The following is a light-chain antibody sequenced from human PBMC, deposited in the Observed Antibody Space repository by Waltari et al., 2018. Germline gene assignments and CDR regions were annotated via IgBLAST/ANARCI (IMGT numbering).Light chain of an antibody. Sequence: YELTQPPSVSVSPGQTARITCSGPELPRKYASWFQQKSGQAPRLVIYEDTKRPSGIPERFSGSSSGTVATLTITGAQVDDEADYYCYSSDSTGLRVFGGGTTVVVL. CDR1: ELPRKY. CDR2: EDT. V-gene: IGLV3-10*01. CDR3: YSSDSTGLRV. J-gene: IGLJ1*01.